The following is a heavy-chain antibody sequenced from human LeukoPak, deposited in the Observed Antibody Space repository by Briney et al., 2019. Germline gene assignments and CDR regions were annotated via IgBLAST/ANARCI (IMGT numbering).Heavy chain of an antibody. J-gene: IGHJ5*02. V-gene: IGHV4-61*08. CDR3: AREGKWGWFDP. CDR1: GGSVSSGGYY. CDR2: IDYSGST. Sequence: PSETLSLTCTVSGGSVSSGGYYWSWIRQPPGKGLEWIGYIDYSGSTNYNPSLKSRVTTSVDTSKNQFSLKLSSVTAADTAVFYCAREGKWGWFDPWGQGPLVTVSS. D-gene: IGHD7-27*01.